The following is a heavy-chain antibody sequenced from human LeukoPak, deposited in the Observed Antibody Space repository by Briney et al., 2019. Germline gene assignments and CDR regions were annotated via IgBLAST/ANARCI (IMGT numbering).Heavy chain of an antibody. CDR1: GGSISSFY. J-gene: IGHJ4*02. V-gene: IGHV4-59*08. CDR2: IYYSGST. CDR3: ARRSDFRSRYYFEY. D-gene: IGHD3-3*01. Sequence: PSETLSLTCTVSGGSISSFYWSWIRQPPGKGLEWIGYIYYSGSTNYSPSLESRVTISVDTSKNQFSLKLSSVTASDTAVYYCARRSDFRSRYYFEYWGQGTLVTVSS.